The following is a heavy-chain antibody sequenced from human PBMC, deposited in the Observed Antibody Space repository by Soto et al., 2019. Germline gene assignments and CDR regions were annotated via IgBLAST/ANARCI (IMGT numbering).Heavy chain of an antibody. Sequence: QVQLQESGPGLVKPSQTLSLTCTVSGGSISSGGYYWSWIRQHPGKGLEWIGYIYYSGRTYYNPSLKSRVTISVDPSKNPFSLKLSSVTAADTAVYYCARVFSDSSSFFDPWGQGTLVTVSS. D-gene: IGHD6-13*01. J-gene: IGHJ5*02. CDR2: IYYSGRT. CDR1: GGSISSGGYY. V-gene: IGHV4-31*03. CDR3: ARVFSDSSSFFDP.